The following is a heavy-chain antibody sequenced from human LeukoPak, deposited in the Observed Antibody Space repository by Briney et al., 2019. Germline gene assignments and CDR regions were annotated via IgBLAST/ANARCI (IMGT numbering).Heavy chain of an antibody. D-gene: IGHD3-16*02. J-gene: IGHJ4*02. V-gene: IGHV1-2*04. CDR1: GYTFTGYY. Sequence: ASVNVSCKASGYTFTGYYMHWVRQAPGQGLEWMGWINPNSGGTNYAQKFQGWVTMTRDTSISTAYMELSRLRSDDTAVYYCARGRYDYVWGSYRYYFDYWGQGTLVTVSS. CDR2: INPNSGGT. CDR3: ARGRYDYVWGSYRYYFDY.